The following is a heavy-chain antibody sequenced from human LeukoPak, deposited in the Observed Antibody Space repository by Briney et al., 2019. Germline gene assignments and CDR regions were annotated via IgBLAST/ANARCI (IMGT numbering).Heavy chain of an antibody. Sequence: SQTLSLTCTVSGGSISSGGSYWSWIRQPPGKGLEWIGYIYYSGSTYYNPSLKSRVTISVDTSKNQFSLKLSSVTAAGTAVYYCARGPYCSSTSCFGMDVWGQGTTVTVSS. J-gene: IGHJ6*02. CDR2: IYYSGST. D-gene: IGHD2-2*01. CDR1: GGSISSGGSY. V-gene: IGHV4-31*03. CDR3: ARGPYCSSTSCFGMDV.